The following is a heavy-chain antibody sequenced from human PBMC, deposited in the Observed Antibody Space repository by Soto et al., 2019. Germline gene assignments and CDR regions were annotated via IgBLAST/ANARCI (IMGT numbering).Heavy chain of an antibody. Sequence: PGESLKISCKGSGYSFTSYWIGWVRQMPGKGLEWMGIIYPGDSDTRYSPSFQGQVTISADKSISTAYLQWSSLKASDTAMYYCARLRAEGDYGDGRWDFDYWGQGTLVTVSS. CDR2: IYPGDSDT. J-gene: IGHJ4*02. CDR1: GYSFTSYW. D-gene: IGHD4-17*01. V-gene: IGHV5-51*01. CDR3: ARLRAEGDYGDGRWDFDY.